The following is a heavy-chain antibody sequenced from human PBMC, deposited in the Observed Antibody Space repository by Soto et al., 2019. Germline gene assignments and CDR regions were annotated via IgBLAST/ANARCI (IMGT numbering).Heavy chain of an antibody. CDR1: GYSFPDYH. CDR3: AMGDSTDFSYGVCSCFCSLDMDV. J-gene: IGHJ6*02. V-gene: IGHV1-2*04. D-gene: IGHD2-8*01. CDR2: INPKSGGT. Sequence: ARAPCKASGYSFPDYHIHWVRQPPGQGLEWLGRINPKSGGTSTAQKFQGWVTMTTDTSISTASMELTRLTSDDTAIYYCAMGDSTDFSYGVCSCFCSLDMDVWAQGTTDTV.